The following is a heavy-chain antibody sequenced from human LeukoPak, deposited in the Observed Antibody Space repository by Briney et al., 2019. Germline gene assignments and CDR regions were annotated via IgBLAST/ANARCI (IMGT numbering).Heavy chain of an antibody. D-gene: IGHD3-22*01. J-gene: IGHJ4*02. CDR2: INWNGGGT. V-gene: IGHV3-20*04. CDR3: ARGPLQTIPTSKIVVYYYPFDY. Sequence: PGGSLRLSCAASGFNFDDYGMSWVRQAPGKGLEWVPGINWNGGGTGYADSVKGRFTISRENAKNSLYLQMNSLKAEDTALYYCARGPLQTIPTSKIVVYYYPFDYWGQGTLVTVSS. CDR1: GFNFDDYG.